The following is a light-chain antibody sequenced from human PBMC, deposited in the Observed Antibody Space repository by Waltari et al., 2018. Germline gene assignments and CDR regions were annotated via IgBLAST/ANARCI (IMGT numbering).Light chain of an antibody. CDR2: EVS. V-gene: IGKV2-29*03. Sequence: DVVMNQTPLSLSVTPEQPASISGKSCQSLLSSYGKAYLYWYLQRPGQSPQLLIYEVSSRFSGVPDRFSGSGSETDFTLKISRVEAEDVGIYYCMQATHLPLTFGGGTMVDIK. CDR1: QSLLSSYGKAY. CDR3: MQATHLPLT. J-gene: IGKJ4*01.